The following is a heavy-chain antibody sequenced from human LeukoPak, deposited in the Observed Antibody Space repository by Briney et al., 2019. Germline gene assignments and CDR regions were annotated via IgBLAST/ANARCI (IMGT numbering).Heavy chain of an antibody. CDR1: GFTFSNYG. J-gene: IGHJ4*02. D-gene: IGHD2-2*01. V-gene: IGHV3-30*02. Sequence: GGSLRLSCAASGFTFSNYGMHWVRQAPDKGLEWVEFIRYDGSNKYYAGSVKGRFTISRDNSRNTLYLQMNSLRPEDTAVYYCATRSSTQQFGDYWGQGTLVTVSS. CDR2: IRYDGSNK. CDR3: ATRSSTQQFGDY.